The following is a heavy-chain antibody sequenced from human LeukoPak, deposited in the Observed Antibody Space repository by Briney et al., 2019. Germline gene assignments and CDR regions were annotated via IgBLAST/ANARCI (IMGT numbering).Heavy chain of an antibody. CDR1: GGSISSSSYY. Sequence: SETLSLTCTVSGGSISSSSYYWGWIRQPPGKGLEWIGSIYYSRSTYYNPSLKSRVTISVDTSKNQFSLKLSSVTAADTAVYYCARGSQLAVAVNYWGQGTLVTVSS. CDR2: IYYSRST. CDR3: ARGSQLAVAVNY. J-gene: IGHJ4*02. D-gene: IGHD6-19*01. V-gene: IGHV4-39*01.